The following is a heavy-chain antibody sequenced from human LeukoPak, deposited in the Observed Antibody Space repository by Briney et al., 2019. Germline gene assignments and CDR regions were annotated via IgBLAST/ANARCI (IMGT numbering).Heavy chain of an antibody. CDR2: IYYSGST. J-gene: IGHJ4*02. D-gene: IGHD5-24*01. V-gene: IGHV4-59*01. CDR1: GGSISSYY. CDR3: ARGDGYNLRPLDY. Sequence: SETLSLTCTVSGGSISSYYWSWIRQPPGRGLEWIGYIYYSGSTNYNPSLKSRVTISVDTSKNQFSLKLSSVSAADTAVYYCARGDGYNLRPLDYRGQGTLVTVSS.